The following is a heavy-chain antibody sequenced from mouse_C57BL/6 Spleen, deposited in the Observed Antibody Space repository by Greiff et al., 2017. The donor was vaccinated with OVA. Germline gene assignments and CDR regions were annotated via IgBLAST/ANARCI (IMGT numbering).Heavy chain of an antibody. Sequence: QVQLKQSGAELAKPGASVKLSCKASGYTFTSYWMHWVKQRPGQGLEWIGYINPSSGYTKYNQKFKDKATLTADKSSSTAYMQLSSLTYEDSAVYDCARYGSSYDYAMDYWGQGTSVTVSS. J-gene: IGHJ4*01. D-gene: IGHD1-1*01. CDR2: INPSSGYT. V-gene: IGHV1-7*01. CDR3: ARYGSSYDYAMDY. CDR1: GYTFTSYW.